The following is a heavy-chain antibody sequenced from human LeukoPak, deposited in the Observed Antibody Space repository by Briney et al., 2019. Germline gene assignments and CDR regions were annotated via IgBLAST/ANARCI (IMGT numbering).Heavy chain of an antibody. CDR2: SNPNSGGT. V-gene: IGHV1-2*02. CDR3: ARRNYQLLITNNYYYYMDV. D-gene: IGHD1-7*01. Sequence: SLKLSCKASGYTFTGYYMHWVRHAPGQGLERMGWSNPNSGGTNYAQKFQGSVTMTRDTCISTVYMELSRLRSDHTVVYYCARRNYQLLITNNYYYYMDVWGKGTMVTVSS. CDR1: GYTFTGYY. J-gene: IGHJ6*03.